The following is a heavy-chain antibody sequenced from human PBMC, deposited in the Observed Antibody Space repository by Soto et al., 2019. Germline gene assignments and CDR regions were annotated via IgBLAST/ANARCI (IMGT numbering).Heavy chain of an antibody. V-gene: IGHV1-69*02. CDR2: IIPIVGIP. D-gene: IGHD3-22*01. Sequence: QVQLVQSGAEVKKPGSSVKVSCKASGDTFSSFTISWVRQAPGQGLEWMGRIIPIVGIPDYAQKFQGRVTITADKSTSTAYMELSSLRSEDTAVYFCAREVGFPSGYKDYYYSYMDVWGNGTAVTVSS. J-gene: IGHJ6*03. CDR3: AREVGFPSGYKDYYYSYMDV. CDR1: GDTFSSFT.